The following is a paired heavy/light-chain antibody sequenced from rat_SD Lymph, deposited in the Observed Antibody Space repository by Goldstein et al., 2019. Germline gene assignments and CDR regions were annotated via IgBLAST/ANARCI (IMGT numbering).Light chain of an antibody. CDR1: EDIYNG. V-gene: IGKV12S34*01. CDR2: NAN. Sequence: DIQMTQSPASLSASLGETVTIECRASEDIYNGLAWYQQKPGKSPQLLIYNANSLHTGVPSRFSGSGSGTQYSLKINSLQSEDVASYFCQQYYNYPTFGSGTKLEIK. CDR3: QQYYNYPT. J-gene: IGKJ5*01.
Heavy chain of an antibody. V-gene: IGHV5-34*01. CDR3: ARDEELDNSWYFDF. J-gene: IGHJ1*01. Sequence: EVQLVESGGGLVQPGRSLKLSCVASGFTFSNYGMNWIRQAPGKGLEWVAYISSGSSYIYYAETVKGRFTISRDNAKNTLYLQMTSLRSEDTALYYCARDEELDNSWYFDFWGPGTMVTVSS. CDR2: ISSGSSYI. CDR1: GFTFSNYG.